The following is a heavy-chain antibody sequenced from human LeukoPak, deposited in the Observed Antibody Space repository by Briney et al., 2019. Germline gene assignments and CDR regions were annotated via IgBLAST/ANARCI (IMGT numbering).Heavy chain of an antibody. CDR1: GFTFSSYS. Sequence: GGSLRLSCAASGFTFSSYSMNWVRQAPGKGLEWVSSISSSSSYIYYADSVKGRFTISRDNAKNSLYLQMNSLRAEDTAVYYCAGHYDSSGYRVDVFDIWGQGTMVTVSS. D-gene: IGHD3-22*01. V-gene: IGHV3-21*01. CDR2: ISSSSSYI. J-gene: IGHJ3*02. CDR3: AGHYDSSGYRVDVFDI.